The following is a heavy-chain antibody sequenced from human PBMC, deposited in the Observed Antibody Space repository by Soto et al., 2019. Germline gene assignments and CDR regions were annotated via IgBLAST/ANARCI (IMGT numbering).Heavy chain of an antibody. CDR3: ARGATVTQYDY. Sequence: SETLSLTCTVSGVSVSSGSFYWAWIRQPPGKGLEWIGFGSYSGTANYKPSLKSRVTISVDTSRSQISLKVSSLTAADTAVYYCARGATVTQYDYWGQGTLVTVSS. CDR1: GVSVSSGSFY. CDR2: GSYSGTA. V-gene: IGHV4-61*01. J-gene: IGHJ4*02. D-gene: IGHD4-17*01.